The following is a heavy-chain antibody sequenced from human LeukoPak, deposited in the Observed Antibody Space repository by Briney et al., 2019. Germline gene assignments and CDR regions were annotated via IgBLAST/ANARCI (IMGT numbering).Heavy chain of an antibody. V-gene: IGHV1-8*01. J-gene: IGHJ4*02. D-gene: IGHD3-9*01. CDR2: MNPNSGNT. CDR3: AWSASGTGYTA. Sequence: ASVKVSCKASGYTFTNDDISWVRQATGQGLEWIGKMNPNSGNTGYAQKFQGRVTMTRSTSVSTVHMELNSLTSEDTAVYFCAWSASGTGYTAWGQGTLVTVSS. CDR1: GYTFTNDD.